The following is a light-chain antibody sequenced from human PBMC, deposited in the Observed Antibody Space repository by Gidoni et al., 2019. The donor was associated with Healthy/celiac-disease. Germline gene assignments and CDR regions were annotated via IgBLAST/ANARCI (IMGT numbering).Light chain of an antibody. CDR1: QSVSSY. CDR2: DAS. Sequence: DIVLTQSPATLSLSPGERATLSCRASQSVSSYLAWYQQKPGQAPRLLIYDASNRATGIPARFSGSGCGKDFTLNISSLEPEDFAVYYCQKRSNWLTFGGGTKVEIK. V-gene: IGKV3-11*01. J-gene: IGKJ4*01. CDR3: QKRSNWLT.